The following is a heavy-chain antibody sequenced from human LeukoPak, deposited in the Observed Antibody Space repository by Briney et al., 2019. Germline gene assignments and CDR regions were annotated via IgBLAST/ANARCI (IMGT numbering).Heavy chain of an antibody. CDR3: SRLLSTGGY. CDR1: GFAFSNAW. J-gene: IGHJ1*01. Sequence: VGSLRLSCAVSGFAFSNAWTTWVRQTPGRGLEWVGRIKSKTDGGTADYAAPVKGRFTISRDDPISMLYLQMNSLKTDDTAVYYCSRLLSTGGYWGQGTLVTVFS. D-gene: IGHD2-8*02. V-gene: IGHV3-15*01. CDR2: IKSKTDGGTA.